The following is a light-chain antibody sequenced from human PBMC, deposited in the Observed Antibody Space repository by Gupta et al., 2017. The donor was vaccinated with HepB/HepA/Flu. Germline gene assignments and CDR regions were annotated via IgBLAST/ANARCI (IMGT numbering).Light chain of an antibody. CDR1: QSVSSN. J-gene: IGKJ4*01. CDR3: QQYNNWPPLT. Sequence: EILMTQSPATLSVSPGERATLSCRASQSVSSNLAWYQQKPGQAPRLLIYGASTRATGIPARFSGSGYGTEFTLTISSLQSEDFAVYYCQQYNNWPPLTFGGGTKVEIK. V-gene: IGKV3-15*01. CDR2: GAS.